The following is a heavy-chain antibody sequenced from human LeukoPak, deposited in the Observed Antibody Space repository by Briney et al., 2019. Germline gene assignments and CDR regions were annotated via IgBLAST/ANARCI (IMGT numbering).Heavy chain of an antibody. CDR2: ISGSGGST. D-gene: IGHD6-6*01. J-gene: IGHJ6*03. Sequence: PGGSLRLSCAASGFTFSSYAMSWVRQAPGKGLEWVSVISGSGGSTYYADSVKGRFTISRDNAKNSLYLQMNSLRAEDTAVYYCARDNRGWQGIAARPKRSDYYYMDVWGKGTTVTVSS. CDR1: GFTFSSYA. V-gene: IGHV3-23*01. CDR3: ARDNRGWQGIAARPKRSDYYYMDV.